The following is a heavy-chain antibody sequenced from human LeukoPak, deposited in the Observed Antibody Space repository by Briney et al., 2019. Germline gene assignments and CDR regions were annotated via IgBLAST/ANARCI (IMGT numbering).Heavy chain of an antibody. CDR3: AELPELGSFDY. CDR2: IYYSGST. Sequence: SETLSLTCTVSGVSISSSSYYWGWIRQPPGKGLEWIGSIYYSGSTYYHPSLKSRVTISVDTSKNQFSLKLSSVTAADTAVYYCAELPELGSFDYWGQGTLVTVSS. V-gene: IGHV4-39*01. CDR1: GVSISSSSYY. D-gene: IGHD1-14*01. J-gene: IGHJ4*02.